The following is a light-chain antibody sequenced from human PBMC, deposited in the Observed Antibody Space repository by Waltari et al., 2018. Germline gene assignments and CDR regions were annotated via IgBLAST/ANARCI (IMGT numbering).Light chain of an antibody. Sequence: ALXXPXXXXGSPXXSIAISCTGXSSDVGAYNYVSXYQQHPGKAPXVIIYDVXXRPSGIXXXXXGSXSDNXXSLTISGLXAEDEADYXXXSFAXXXXXYVFGXXXXVTVL. CDR2: DVX. J-gene: IGLJ1*01. CDR3: XSFAXXXXXYV. V-gene: IGLV2-14*03. CDR1: SSDVGAYNY.